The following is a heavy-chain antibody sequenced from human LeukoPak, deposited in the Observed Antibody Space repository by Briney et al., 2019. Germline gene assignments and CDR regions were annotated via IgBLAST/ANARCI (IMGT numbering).Heavy chain of an antibody. Sequence: GGSLRLSCAAPGFTFSDYWMSWVRQAPGKGLEWVANIKQDGSEKIYVDSVKGRFTISRDNAKNSLYLQMNSLRAEDTAVYYCARYYDGSGYFDTFDIWGQGTTVTVSS. V-gene: IGHV3-7*01. D-gene: IGHD3-22*01. CDR2: IKQDGSEK. CDR1: GFTFSDYW. J-gene: IGHJ3*02. CDR3: ARYYDGSGYFDTFDI.